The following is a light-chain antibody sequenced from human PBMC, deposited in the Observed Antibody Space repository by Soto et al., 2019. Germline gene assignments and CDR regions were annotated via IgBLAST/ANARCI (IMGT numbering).Light chain of an antibody. CDR2: GAS. CDR1: QSVSSSY. Sequence: EIVLTQSPGTLSLSPGERATLSCRASQSVSSSYLAWYQQKPGQAPRLLIYGASSRATGIPDRFSGSGSGTDFTITISRLETEDFAVYYCQQYGSSLITFGQGTRLEIK. J-gene: IGKJ5*01. V-gene: IGKV3-20*01. CDR3: QQYGSSLIT.